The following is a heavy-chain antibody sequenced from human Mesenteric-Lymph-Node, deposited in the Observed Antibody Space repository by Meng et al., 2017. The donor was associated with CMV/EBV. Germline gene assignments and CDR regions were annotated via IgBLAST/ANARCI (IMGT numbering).Heavy chain of an antibody. CDR3: ARDIRLSNGWYSDYYYYYYGMDV. CDR2: ISYDGSNK. J-gene: IGHJ6*02. CDR1: GFTFSSYA. D-gene: IGHD6-19*01. V-gene: IGHV3-30*14. Sequence: GESLKISCAASGFTFSSYAMHWVRQAPGKGLEWVAVISYDGSNKYYADSVKGRFTISRDNSKNTLYLQMGSLRAEDMAVYYCARDIRLSNGWYSDYYYYYYGMDVWGQGTTVTVSS.